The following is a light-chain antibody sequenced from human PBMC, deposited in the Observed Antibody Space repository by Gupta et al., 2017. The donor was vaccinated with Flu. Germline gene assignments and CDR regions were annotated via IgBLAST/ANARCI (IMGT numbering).Light chain of an antibody. CDR1: NIGSYM. CDR3: QVWDSNGDRVV. J-gene: IGLJ2*01. CDR2: END. Sequence: YVLTQPPSLSVAPGQAARITCGGSNIGSYMVHWYQQKSGQAPVLVVYENDDRPSGIPDRIAGANSGKTANLTIRRVEAGDEADYYCQVWDSNGDRVVFGGGTKLTVL. V-gene: IGLV3-21*02.